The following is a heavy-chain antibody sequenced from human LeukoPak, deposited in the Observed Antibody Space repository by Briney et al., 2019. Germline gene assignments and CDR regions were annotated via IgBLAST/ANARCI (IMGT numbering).Heavy chain of an antibody. CDR2: ISYDGSNK. V-gene: IGHV3-30*18. J-gene: IGHJ4*02. CDR3: AKGGTDGPYFDS. CDR1: GFTFSSYG. Sequence: PGGSLRLSCAASGFTFSSYGMHWVRQAPGKGLEWVAFISYDGSNKYYADSVKGRFTIPRDNSKSTMYVQMNSLRAEDTAVYYCAKGGTDGPYFDSWGQGTLVTVSS.